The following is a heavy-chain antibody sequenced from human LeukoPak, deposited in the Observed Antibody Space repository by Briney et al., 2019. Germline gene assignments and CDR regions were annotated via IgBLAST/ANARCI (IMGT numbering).Heavy chain of an antibody. V-gene: IGHV4-59*12. D-gene: IGHD5-18*01. CDR1: GGSISSYY. CDR2: IYYSGST. Sequence: SETLSLTCTVSGGSISSYYWSWIRQPPGKGLEWIGYIYYSGSTNYNPSLKSRVTISVGTSKNQFSLKLSSVTAADTAVYYCARGEYSYGSFDYWGQGTLVTVSS. J-gene: IGHJ4*02. CDR3: ARGEYSYGSFDY.